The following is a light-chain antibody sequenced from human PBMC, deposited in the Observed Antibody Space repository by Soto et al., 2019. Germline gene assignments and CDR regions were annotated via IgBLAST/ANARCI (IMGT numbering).Light chain of an antibody. CDR2: RNN. CDR3: AAWDDSLSGVV. Sequence: QSVLTQPPSVSGAPGQRVTISCTGSRSNIGAGYDVQWYQQLPGTASKLLIYRNNQRPSGVPDRFSGSKSGTSASLAISGLRSEDEADYYCAAWDDSLSGVVFGGGTKLTVL. CDR1: RSNIGAGYD. J-gene: IGLJ2*01. V-gene: IGLV1-47*01.